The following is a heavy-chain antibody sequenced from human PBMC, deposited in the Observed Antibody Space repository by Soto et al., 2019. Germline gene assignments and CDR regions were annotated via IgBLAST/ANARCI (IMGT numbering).Heavy chain of an antibody. CDR3: ARDHYYNSGTYYIDS. D-gene: IGHD3-10*01. CDR1: GGSFSSYT. V-gene: IGHV1-69*08. J-gene: IGHJ4*02. Sequence: QVQLVQSGGEVKMPGSSVKVSCKASGGSFSSYTFTWVRQAPGQGLEWMGKIIPLLSITNYAEEFQGRVTITAGKSTSTAYMEQSRLTFEDTAIYYCARDHYYNSGTYYIDSWGQGTLVTVSS. CDR2: IIPLLSIT.